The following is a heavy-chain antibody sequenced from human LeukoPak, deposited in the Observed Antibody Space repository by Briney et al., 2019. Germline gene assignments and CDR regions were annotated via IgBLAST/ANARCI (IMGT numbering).Heavy chain of an antibody. D-gene: IGHD5-12*01. V-gene: IGHV4-61*02. J-gene: IGHJ4*02. CDR2: IYTSGST. Sequence: PSESLSLTCTVSGGSISSGSYYWSWIRQPAGKGLEWIGRIYTSGSTNYSPSLKSRVTISVDTSKNQFSLKLSSVTAADTAVYYCARDNRRRATMTSGGGYFDYWGQGTLVTVSS. CDR1: GGSISSGSYY. CDR3: ARDNRRRATMTSGGGYFDY.